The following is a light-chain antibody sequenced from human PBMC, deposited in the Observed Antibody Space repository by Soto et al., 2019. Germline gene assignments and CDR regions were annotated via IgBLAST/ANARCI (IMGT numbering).Light chain of an antibody. J-gene: IGKJ1*01. V-gene: IGKV3-15*01. Sequence: IVITKSPATLSVSPGERATLSCRASQSVSSNLAWYQQRPGQAPRLLIYGASSRATGIPVRFSGSGSGTEFTLTITSLQSEDFAVYYCQQRSNWPGTFGLGTKVDIK. CDR1: QSVSSN. CDR3: QQRSNWPGT. CDR2: GAS.